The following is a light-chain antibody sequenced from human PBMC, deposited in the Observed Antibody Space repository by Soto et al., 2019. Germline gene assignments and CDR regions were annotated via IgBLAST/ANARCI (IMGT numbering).Light chain of an antibody. V-gene: IGKV3-15*01. J-gene: IGKJ1*01. CDR3: QQYYRWPQT. Sequence: DIVMTQSPATLSVSPGERATLSCRASQSLSFNLAWYQQKPGQAPRLLIYAASTRATGIPARFSGSGSGTEFTLTISSLQSEDFAVYYCQQYYRWPQTFGQGTKVEIK. CDR1: QSLSFN. CDR2: AAS.